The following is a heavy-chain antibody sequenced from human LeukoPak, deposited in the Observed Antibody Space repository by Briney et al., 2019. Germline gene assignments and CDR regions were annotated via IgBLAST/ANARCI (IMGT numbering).Heavy chain of an antibody. J-gene: IGHJ4*02. CDR3: AKEGAYNPTNYFDY. Sequence: GGSLRLSCAASGFTFSSHEMNWVRQAPGKGLEWVSAISGSGGTTYYADSVKGRFTISRDNSRNTLSLQMNSLRAEDTAVYYCAKEGAYNPTNYFDYWGQGTLVTVSS. CDR2: ISGSGGTT. CDR1: GFTFSSHE. V-gene: IGHV3-23*01. D-gene: IGHD1-1*01.